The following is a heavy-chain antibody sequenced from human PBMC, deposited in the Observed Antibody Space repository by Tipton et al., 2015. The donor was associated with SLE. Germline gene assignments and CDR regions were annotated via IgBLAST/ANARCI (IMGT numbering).Heavy chain of an antibody. CDR3: ADRESAGEYYGMDV. J-gene: IGHJ6*02. Sequence: LRLSCTVSGGSISSSSYYWSWIRQPPGKGLEWIGYIYYSGSTNYNPSLKSRVTISVDTSKNQFSLKLSSVTAADTAVYYCADRESAGEYYGMDVWGQGTTVTVSS. CDR1: GGSISSSSYY. CDR2: IYYSGST. V-gene: IGHV4-61*01. D-gene: IGHD3-10*01.